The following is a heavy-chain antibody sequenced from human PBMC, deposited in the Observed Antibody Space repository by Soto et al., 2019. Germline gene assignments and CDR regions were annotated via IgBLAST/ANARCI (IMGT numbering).Heavy chain of an antibody. CDR1: GYTFNTYD. D-gene: IGHD2-21*01. CDR3: ARVRGDSIAYCVLEY. Sequence: QVQLVQSGAEVKKPGASVKVSCKASGYTFNTYDINWVRQATGQGLEWMGWMNPNSGNTGYVQKFQGRVSMTRNTSTSTAYMELSSLTSEDTAVYYCARVRGDSIAYCVLEYWGQGTLVTVSS. J-gene: IGHJ4*02. CDR2: MNPNSGNT. V-gene: IGHV1-8*01.